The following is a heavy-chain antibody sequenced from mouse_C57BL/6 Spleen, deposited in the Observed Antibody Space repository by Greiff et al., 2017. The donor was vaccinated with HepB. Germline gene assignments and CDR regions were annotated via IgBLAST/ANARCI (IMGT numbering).Heavy chain of an antibody. CDR1: GYAFSSYW. J-gene: IGHJ2*01. CDR3: ARSRSHPLYFDY. D-gene: IGHD6-1*01. V-gene: IGHV1-80*01. Sequence: QVQLQQSGAELVKPGASVKISCKASGYAFSSYWMNWVKQRPGKGLEWIGQIYPGDGDTNYNGKFKGKATLTADKSSSTAYMQLSSLTSEDSAVYFCARSRSHPLYFDYWGQGTTLTVSS. CDR2: IYPGDGDT.